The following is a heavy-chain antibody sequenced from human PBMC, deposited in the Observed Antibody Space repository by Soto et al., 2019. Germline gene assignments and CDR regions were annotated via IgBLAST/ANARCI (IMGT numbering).Heavy chain of an antibody. J-gene: IGHJ6*02. CDR3: SRDAVASDSSSSHRHYYYHGMDV. V-gene: IGHV6-1*01. Sequence: SQTLSLTCAISGDSVSSNSAAWNWIRQSPSRGVEWLGRTYYRSRWYNDYAVSVKSRITVNPDTSKNQFSLKLSSVTAADTAVYYCSRDAVASDSSSSHRHYYYHGMDVWGQGTMVTVSS. D-gene: IGHD6-13*01. CDR2: TYYRSRWYN. CDR1: GDSVSSNSAA.